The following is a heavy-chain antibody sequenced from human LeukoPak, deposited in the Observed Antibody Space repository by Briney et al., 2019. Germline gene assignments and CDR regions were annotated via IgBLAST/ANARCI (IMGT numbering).Heavy chain of an antibody. CDR3: ARAAGQLDDY. D-gene: IGHD6-13*01. CDR1: GFTFSSYS. V-gene: IGHV3-21*01. Sequence: GGSLRLSCAASGFTFSSYSMNWVRQAPGKGLEWVSSISSSSSYIYCADSVKGRFTISRDNAKNSLYLQMNSLRAEDTAVYYCARAAGQLDDYWGQGTLVTVSS. CDR2: ISSSSSYI. J-gene: IGHJ4*02.